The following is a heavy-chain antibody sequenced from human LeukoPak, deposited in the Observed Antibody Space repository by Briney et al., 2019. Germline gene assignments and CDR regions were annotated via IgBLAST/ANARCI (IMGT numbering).Heavy chain of an antibody. J-gene: IGHJ6*02. V-gene: IGHV1-69*04. CDR3: ARDLTEDYYYYGMDV. CDR2: IIPILCIA. Sequence: GASVRVSCKASGGTFSSYAISWVRQAPGQGGEWRGGIIPILCIANYAQKFQGRLTITADKSTSTAYMELSSLRSEDTAVYYCARDLTEDYYYYGMDVWGQGTTVTVSS. CDR1: GGTFSSYA. D-gene: IGHD1-20*01.